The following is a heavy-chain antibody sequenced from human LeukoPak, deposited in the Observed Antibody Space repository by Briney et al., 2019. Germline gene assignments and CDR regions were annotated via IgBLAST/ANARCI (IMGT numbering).Heavy chain of an antibody. J-gene: IGHJ6*03. D-gene: IGHD3-3*01. CDR3: AKAGSGSYYYYMDV. V-gene: IGHV3-9*03. CDR2: ISWNSGSI. CDR1: GFTFDDYA. Sequence: GGSLRLSCAASGFTFDDYAMHWVRQAPGKGLEWVSGISWNSGSIGYADSVKGRFTISRDNAKNSLYLQMNSLRAEDMALYYCAKAGSGSYYYYMDVWGKGTTVTVSS.